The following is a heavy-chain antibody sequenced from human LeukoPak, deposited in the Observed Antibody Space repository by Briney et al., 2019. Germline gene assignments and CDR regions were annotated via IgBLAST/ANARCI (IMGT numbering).Heavy chain of an antibody. CDR2: INSDGSTI. D-gene: IGHD1-7*01. Sequence: GRSLRLSCAVSGFIFSSTWMHWVRQAPGEGLVWVSRINSDGSTINYADSVKGRLTISRDNAKNTLYLQMNSLRVEDTALYFCATAGNYRFDYWGQGTLVTVSS. J-gene: IGHJ4*02. CDR1: GFIFSSTW. V-gene: IGHV3-74*01. CDR3: ATAGNYRFDY.